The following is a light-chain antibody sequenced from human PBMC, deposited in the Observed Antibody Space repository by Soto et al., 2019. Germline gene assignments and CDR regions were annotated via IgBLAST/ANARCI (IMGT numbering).Light chain of an antibody. CDR3: ASWDDSLSGVV. V-gene: IGLV1-47*01. CDR1: NSNIGRNF. Sequence: QSVLTQPPSASGTPGQRVTISCSGSNSNIGRNFVFWYQQLPGAAPKLLIYRNNERPSGVPDRFSGSKSGTSASLAISGLRPEDEADYYCASWDDSLSGVVSGGGTQLTVL. J-gene: IGLJ3*02. CDR2: RNN.